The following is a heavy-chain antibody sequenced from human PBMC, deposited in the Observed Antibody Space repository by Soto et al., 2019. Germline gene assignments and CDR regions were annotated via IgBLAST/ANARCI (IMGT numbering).Heavy chain of an antibody. CDR2: IMPVFRTP. CDR1: GGTFRTAA. Sequence: QVQLEQSGAEVKKPGSSVKVSCKASGGTFRTAAVSWVRQAPGQGLEWMGGIMPVFRTPDYAQKFHGRVTITADESTSTAYLELSCLRSDDTAVYYCARDNDRPQLGGNYYYILDLWGQGTTITVSS. J-gene: IGHJ6*02. V-gene: IGHV1-69*12. D-gene: IGHD2-8*01. CDR3: ARDNDRPQLGGNYYYILDL.